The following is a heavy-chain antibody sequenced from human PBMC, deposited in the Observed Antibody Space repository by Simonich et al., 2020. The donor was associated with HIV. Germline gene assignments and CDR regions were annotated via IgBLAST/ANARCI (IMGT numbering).Heavy chain of an antibody. CDR2: INTHTGGT. CDR1: GYTFTDYH. J-gene: IGHJ3*02. V-gene: IGHV1-2*02. D-gene: IGHD1-1*01. Sequence: QVQLVQSAAEVKKPGASVKVSCKASGYTFTDYHIHWVRQAPGQGLEWMGWINTHTGGTESIEKFQGRVTMTRDTSITTAYVEVTSLKSDDAAVYYCAREGSQLEDALDIWGQGTMVTVSS. CDR3: AREGSQLEDALDI.